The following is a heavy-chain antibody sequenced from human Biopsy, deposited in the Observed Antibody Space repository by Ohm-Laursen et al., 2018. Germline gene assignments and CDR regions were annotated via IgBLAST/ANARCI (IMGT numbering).Heavy chain of an antibody. CDR3: ARDRGYYSDRTVPGYFDL. V-gene: IGHV4-61*03. J-gene: IGHJ2*01. D-gene: IGHD3-22*01. Sequence: SDTLSLTCTVSGASVTSGSYYWSWIRQPPGKGLQWIGYVYYTGSTDYNPSLQSRVTISVDTSKNHFSLRLRSVTPADTAIYYCARDRGYYSDRTVPGYFDLWGRGTLVTVSS. CDR2: VYYTGST. CDR1: GASVTSGSYY.